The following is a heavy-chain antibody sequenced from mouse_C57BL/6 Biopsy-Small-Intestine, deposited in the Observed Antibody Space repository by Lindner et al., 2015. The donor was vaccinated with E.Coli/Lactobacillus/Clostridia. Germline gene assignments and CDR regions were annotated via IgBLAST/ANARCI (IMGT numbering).Heavy chain of an antibody. D-gene: IGHD1-1*01. V-gene: IGHV1-22*01. CDR2: INPNNGGT. CDR3: ARVVYYYGSSWAMDY. J-gene: IGHJ4*01. CDR1: GYTFTDYN. Sequence: VQLQESGPELVKPGASVKMSCKASGYTFTDYNMHWVKQSHGKSLEWIGYINPNNGGTSYNQKFKGKATLTVNKSSSTAYMELRSLTSEDSAVYYCARVVYYYGSSWAMDYWGQGTSVTVSS.